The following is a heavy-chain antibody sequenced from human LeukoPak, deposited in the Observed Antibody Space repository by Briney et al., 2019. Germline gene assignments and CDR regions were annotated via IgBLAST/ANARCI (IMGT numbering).Heavy chain of an antibody. Sequence: ASVKVSCKASGYTFTGYYMHWVRQAPGQGLEWMGWINPNSGGTNYAQKFQGRVTMTRDTSISTAYMELSRLRSDDTAVYYCARAQYYDFWGGYSHFDYWGQGTLVTVSS. D-gene: IGHD3-3*01. J-gene: IGHJ4*02. V-gene: IGHV1-2*02. CDR1: GYTFTGYY. CDR3: ARAQYYDFWGGYSHFDY. CDR2: INPNSGGT.